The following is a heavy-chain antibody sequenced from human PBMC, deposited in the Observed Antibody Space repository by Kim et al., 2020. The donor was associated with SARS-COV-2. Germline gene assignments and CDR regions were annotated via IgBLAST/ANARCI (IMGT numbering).Heavy chain of an antibody. J-gene: IGHJ6*02. CDR3: AAGSGSYHRPHSNYYYYGMDV. CDR1: GFTFSSYW. CDR2: INSDGSST. V-gene: IGHV3-74*01. Sequence: GGSLRLSCAASGFTFSSYWMHWVRQAPGKGLVWVSRINSDGSSTSYADSVKGRFTISRDNAKNTLYLQMNSLRAEDTAVYYCAAGSGSYHRPHSNYYYYGMDVWGQGTTVTVSS. D-gene: IGHD3-10*01.